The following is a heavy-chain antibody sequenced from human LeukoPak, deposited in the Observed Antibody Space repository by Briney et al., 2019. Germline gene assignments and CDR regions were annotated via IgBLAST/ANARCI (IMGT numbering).Heavy chain of an antibody. Sequence: SETLSLTCTVSGGSISSGGYYWSWIRQHPGKGLEWIGYIYYSGSTYYNPSLKSRVTISVDTSKNQFSLKLSSVTAADTAVYYCARDRGPYSGYDSYYFDYWGQGTLVTASS. CDR1: GGSISSGGYY. D-gene: IGHD5-12*01. J-gene: IGHJ4*02. CDR2: IYYSGST. CDR3: ARDRGPYSGYDSYYFDY. V-gene: IGHV4-31*03.